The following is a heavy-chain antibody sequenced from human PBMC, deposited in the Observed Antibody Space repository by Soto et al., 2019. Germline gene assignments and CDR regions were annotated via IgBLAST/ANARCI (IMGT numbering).Heavy chain of an antibody. J-gene: IGHJ4*02. CDR1: GDSLSGSEW. CDR2: IHHSGPT. CDR3: ARGGITTVRNYYFDH. V-gene: IGHV4-4*02. D-gene: IGHD1-20*01. Sequence: QVQLQESGPGLVEPSGTLSLTCKGAGDSLSGSEWWSWVRQPPGKGLEWIAEIHHSGPTNYNPSLKRRVTITVDTSNNQFSLRLSSVTAADTAVYYCARGGITTVRNYYFDHWGQGTLVTVSS.